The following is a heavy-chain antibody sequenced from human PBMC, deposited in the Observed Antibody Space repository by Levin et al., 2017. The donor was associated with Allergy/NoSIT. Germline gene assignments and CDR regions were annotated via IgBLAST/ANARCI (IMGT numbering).Heavy chain of an antibody. CDR2: IYYSGST. CDR1: GGSISSYY. CDR3: ARDIPSAAAGSPHYYYYGMDV. V-gene: IGHV4-59*01. D-gene: IGHD6-13*01. J-gene: IGHJ6*02. Sequence: SQTLSLTCTVSGGSISSYYWSWIRQPPGKGLEWIGYIYYSGSTNYNPSLKSRVTISVDTSKNQFSLKLSSVTAADTAVYYCARDIPSAAAGSPHYYYYGMDVWGQGTTVTVSS.